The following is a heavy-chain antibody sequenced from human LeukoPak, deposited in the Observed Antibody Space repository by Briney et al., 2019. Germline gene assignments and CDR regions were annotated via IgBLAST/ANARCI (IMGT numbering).Heavy chain of an antibody. CDR3: ARGSRITIFGVVPDDY. D-gene: IGHD3-3*01. CDR2: INPNSGGT. CDR1: GYTFTGYY. Sequence: ASVKVSCKASGYTFTGYYMHWVRQAPEQGLEWMGWINPNSGGTNYAQKFQGRVTMTRDTSISTAYMELSRLRSDDTAVYYCARGSRITIFGVVPDDYWGQGTLVTVSS. J-gene: IGHJ4*02. V-gene: IGHV1-2*02.